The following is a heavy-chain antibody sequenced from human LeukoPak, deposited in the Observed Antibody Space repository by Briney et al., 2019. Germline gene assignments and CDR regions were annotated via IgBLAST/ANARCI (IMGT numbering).Heavy chain of an antibody. D-gene: IGHD6-25*01. CDR3: AKDMAATLDY. V-gene: IGHV3-30*02. Sequence: GGSLRLSCAASGFTFSSYGMHWVRQAPGKGLEWVAFIRYDGSNKYYADSVKGRFTISRDNSKNTLYLQMNSPRAEDTVVYYCAKDMAATLDYWGQGTLVTVSS. CDR2: IRYDGSNK. J-gene: IGHJ4*02. CDR1: GFTFSSYG.